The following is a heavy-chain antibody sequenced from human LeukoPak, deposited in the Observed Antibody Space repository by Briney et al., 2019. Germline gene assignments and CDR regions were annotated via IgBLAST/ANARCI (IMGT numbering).Heavy chain of an antibody. V-gene: IGHV3-23*01. Sequence: PGGSLRLSCAASGFTFRIYAMNWVCQAPGKGLEWVSSISVNGDDTYYADSVKGRFTISRDNSKNTLYLQMNSLRAEDTAMYYCAKDWRDYGDFHAFDMWGQGTMVTVSS. CDR1: GFTFRIYA. D-gene: IGHD4-17*01. J-gene: IGHJ3*02. CDR2: ISVNGDDT. CDR3: AKDWRDYGDFHAFDM.